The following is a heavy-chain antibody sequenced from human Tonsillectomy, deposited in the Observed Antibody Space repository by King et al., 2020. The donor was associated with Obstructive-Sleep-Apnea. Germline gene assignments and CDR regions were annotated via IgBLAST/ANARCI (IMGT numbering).Heavy chain of an antibody. V-gene: IGHV4-34*01. CDR3: ARGSGAAAVNWFDP. CDR1: GGSFSDYY. J-gene: IGHJ5*02. Sequence: VQLQQWGAGLLKPSETLSLTCAVFGGSFSDYYWRWIRQPPGKGLEWIGEINHSGSTNYNPSLKSRVTISVDTSKNQFSLKLNSVTAADTAVYYGARGSGAAAVNWFDPWGQGTLVTVSS. D-gene: IGHD6-13*01. CDR2: INHSGST.